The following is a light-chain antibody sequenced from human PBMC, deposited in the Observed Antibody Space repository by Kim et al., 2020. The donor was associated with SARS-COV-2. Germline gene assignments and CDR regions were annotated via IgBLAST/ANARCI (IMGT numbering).Light chain of an antibody. Sequence: SSELTQDPAVSVALGQTVRITCQGDSLRSYYATWYQQKPGQAPVLVIYGKNNRPSGIPDRFSGSSSGNTASLTITGAQAEDEADYYCNSRDSSGNRLVIFGGGTQLT. CDR2: GKN. CDR1: SLRSYY. CDR3: NSRDSSGNRLVI. V-gene: IGLV3-19*01. J-gene: IGLJ2*01.